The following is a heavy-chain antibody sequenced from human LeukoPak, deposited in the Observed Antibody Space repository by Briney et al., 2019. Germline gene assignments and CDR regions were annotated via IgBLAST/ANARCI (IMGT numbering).Heavy chain of an antibody. CDR1: GGSFSGYY. CDR3: ARTRYYDSGDY. V-gene: IGHV4-34*01. CDR2: INHSGST. J-gene: IGHJ4*02. Sequence: PSETLSLTCAVYGGSFSGYYWSWIRQPPGKGLEWIGEINHSGSTNYNPSLKSRVTISVDTSKNQFSLKLSSVTTADTAVYYCARTRYYDSGDYWGQGTLVTVSS. D-gene: IGHD3-22*01.